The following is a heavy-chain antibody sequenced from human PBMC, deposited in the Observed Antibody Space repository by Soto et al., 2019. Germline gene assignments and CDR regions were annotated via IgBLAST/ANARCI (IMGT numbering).Heavy chain of an antibody. Sequence: QVQLVETGGGVVQPGRSLRLSCAASGFTLSSYGMHWVRQAPGKGLEWVAVISNDGSNKYYADSVKGRFTISRDNSKNTRYLQMNSLRAEDTAMYYCAKDYYYDSSGWVDWGQGTLVTVSS. CDR3: AKDYYYDSSGWVD. D-gene: IGHD3-22*01. CDR1: GFTLSSYG. J-gene: IGHJ4*02. CDR2: ISNDGSNK. V-gene: IGHV3-30*18.